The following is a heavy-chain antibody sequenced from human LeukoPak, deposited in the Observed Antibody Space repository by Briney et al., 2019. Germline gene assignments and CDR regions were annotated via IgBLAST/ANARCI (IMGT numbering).Heavy chain of an antibody. CDR1: GFTFSSYG. CDR3: AKDRRNNYEVCDY. CDR2: IRYDGSNK. J-gene: IGHJ4*02. Sequence: GGSLRLSCAASGFTFSSYGMHWVRQAPGNGLEWVAFIRYDGSNKYYADSVKGRFTISRDNSKNTLYLQMNSLRAEDTAVYYCAKDRRNNYEVCDYWGQGTLVTVSS. V-gene: IGHV3-30*02. D-gene: IGHD4-11*01.